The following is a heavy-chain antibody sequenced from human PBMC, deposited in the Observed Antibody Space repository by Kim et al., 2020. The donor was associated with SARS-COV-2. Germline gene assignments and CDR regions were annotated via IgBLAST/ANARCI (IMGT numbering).Heavy chain of an antibody. D-gene: IGHD2-15*01. J-gene: IGHJ5*02. CDR3: ASGPLVVVAMNNWFDP. Sequence: LTSRVTISLDTSKNQFSLKLSSVAAADTAVYYCASGPLVVVAMNNWFDPWGQGTLVTVSS. V-gene: IGHV4-34*01.